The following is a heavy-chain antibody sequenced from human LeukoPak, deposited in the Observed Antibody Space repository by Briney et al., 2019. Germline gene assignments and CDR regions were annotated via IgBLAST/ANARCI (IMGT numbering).Heavy chain of an antibody. Sequence: PGGSLRLSCAASGFTFSSYSMNWVRQAPGKGLEWVSSISSSSSYIYYADSVKGRFTISRDNAKNSLYLQMNSLRAEDTAVYYCARDYTGRKGFDYWGQGTLVTVSS. J-gene: IGHJ4*02. CDR2: ISSSSSYI. CDR3: ARDYTGRKGFDY. CDR1: GFTFSSYS. V-gene: IGHV3-21*01. D-gene: IGHD1-26*01.